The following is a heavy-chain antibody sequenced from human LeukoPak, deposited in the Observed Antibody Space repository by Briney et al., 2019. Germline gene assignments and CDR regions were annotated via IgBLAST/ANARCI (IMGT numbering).Heavy chain of an antibody. J-gene: IGHJ4*02. D-gene: IGHD3-22*01. Sequence: GGSLRLSCAASGFTFSSYGMHWVRQAPGKGLEWVAVISYDGSNKYYADSVKGRFTISRDNSKNTLYLQMNSLRAEDTAVYYCARVPGYDSSGYFDYWGQGTLVTVSS. CDR3: ARVPGYDSSGYFDY. V-gene: IGHV3-30*19. CDR2: ISYDGSNK. CDR1: GFTFSSYG.